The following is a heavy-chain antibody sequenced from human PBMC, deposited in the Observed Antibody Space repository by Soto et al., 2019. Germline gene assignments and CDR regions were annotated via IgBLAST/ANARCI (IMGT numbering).Heavy chain of an antibody. J-gene: IGHJ4*02. CDR1: GYPFTPYY. D-gene: IGHD3-10*01. CDR2: IDPRSGGT. CDR3: ATDDYGIFPY. V-gene: IGHV1-2*02. Sequence: HVQLVQSGPAVKKPGASVRVSCMVSGYPFTPYYIHWVRQAPGQGLEWMGWIDPRSGGTVYEQKFQGRVTMTRDTSISTVYMDLSGLTSDDTALYYCATDDYGIFPYWGQGSLVTVSS.